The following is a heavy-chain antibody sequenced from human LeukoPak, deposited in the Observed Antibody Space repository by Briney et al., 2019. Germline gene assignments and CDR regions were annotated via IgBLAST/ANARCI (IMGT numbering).Heavy chain of an antibody. V-gene: IGHV4-30-4*01. CDR2: IYYSGST. D-gene: IGHD2-2*01. J-gene: IGHJ6*02. CDR1: GGSISSGDYY. CDR3: ARVAHIVVVPEQNYYYGMDV. Sequence: SQTLSLTCTVSGGSISSGDYYWSWIRQPPGKGLEWIGYIYYSGSTYYNPPLKSRVTISVDTSKNQFSLKLSSVTAADTAVYYCARVAHIVVVPEQNYYYGMDVWGQGTTVTVSS.